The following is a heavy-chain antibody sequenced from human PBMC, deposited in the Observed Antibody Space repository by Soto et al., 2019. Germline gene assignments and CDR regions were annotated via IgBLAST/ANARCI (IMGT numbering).Heavy chain of an antibody. J-gene: IGHJ5*02. CDR3: ASDDYGGWFDP. D-gene: IGHD4-17*01. CDR1: GFTFSSYG. Sequence: QVQLVESGGGVVQPGRSLRLSCAASGFTFSSYGMHWVRQAPGKGLEWVAVIWYDGSNKYYADSVKGRFTISRDNSTNTLYLQMNSLRAEDTAVYYCASDDYGGWFDPWGQGTLVTVSS. CDR2: IWYDGSNK. V-gene: IGHV3-33*01.